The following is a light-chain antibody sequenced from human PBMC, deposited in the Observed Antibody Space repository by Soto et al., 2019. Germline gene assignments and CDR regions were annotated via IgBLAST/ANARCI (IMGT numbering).Light chain of an antibody. CDR3: QKYNSALLT. V-gene: IGKV1-27*01. CDR2: AAS. J-gene: IGKJ4*01. CDR1: QDISIY. Sequence: DIQMTQSPSSLSASVGDRVTITCRASQDISIYLAWYQQKPGKVPKLLISAASTLQSGVPSRFSGSGSGTDFSLTISSLQPEDVATYCCQKYNSALLTFGGGTKVEIK.